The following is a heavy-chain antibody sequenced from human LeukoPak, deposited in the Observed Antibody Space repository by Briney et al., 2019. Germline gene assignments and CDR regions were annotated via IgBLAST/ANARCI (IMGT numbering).Heavy chain of an antibody. V-gene: IGHV3-43*01. CDR2: ISWDGGST. CDR3: AKDFKGIPAACGMDV. D-gene: IGHD6-13*01. CDR1: GFTFDDYT. Sequence: PGGSLRLSCAASGFTFDDYTMHWVRQAPGKGLEWVSLISWDGGSTYYADSVKGRLTISRDNSKNSLYLQMNSLRTEDTALYYCAKDFKGIPAACGMDVWGKGTTVTVSS. J-gene: IGHJ6*04.